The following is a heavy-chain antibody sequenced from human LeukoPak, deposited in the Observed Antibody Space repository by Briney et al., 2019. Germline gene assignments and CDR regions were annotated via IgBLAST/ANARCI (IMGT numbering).Heavy chain of an antibody. J-gene: IGHJ6*03. Sequence: SQTLSLTCAISGDSVSSNSAAWNWIRQSPSRGLEWLGRTYYRSKWYNDYAVSVKSRITINPDTSKNQFSLQLNSVTPEDTAVYYCARAPLVGDYRYYYYYMDVWGKGTTVTVSS. D-gene: IGHD4-17*01. CDR1: GDSVSSNSAA. CDR3: ARAPLVGDYRYYYYYMDV. CDR2: TYYRSKWYN. V-gene: IGHV6-1*01.